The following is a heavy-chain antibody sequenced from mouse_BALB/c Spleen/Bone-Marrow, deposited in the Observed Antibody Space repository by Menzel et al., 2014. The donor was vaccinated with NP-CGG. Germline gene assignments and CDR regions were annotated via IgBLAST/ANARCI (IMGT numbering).Heavy chain of an antibody. D-gene: IGHD2-4*01. CDR3: AVYDYEGFAY. CDR1: SFNIKDTY. CDR2: IDPANGNT. V-gene: IGHV14-3*02. Sequence: VQLQQSGAELVKPGASVKLSCTASSFNIKDTYMHWVKQRPEQGLEWIGRIDPANGNTKYDPKFQGKATITADTSSNTAYLQLSSLTSEDAAVYYCAVYDYEGFAYWGQGTLVTGSA. J-gene: IGHJ3*01.